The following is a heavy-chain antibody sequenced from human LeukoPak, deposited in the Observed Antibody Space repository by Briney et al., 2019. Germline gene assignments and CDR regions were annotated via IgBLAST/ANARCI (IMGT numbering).Heavy chain of an antibody. CDR2: IYYSGST. D-gene: IGHD4-17*01. CDR3: ARGVGDYYFDY. V-gene: IGHV4-59*01. CDR1: GGSISSYY. Sequence: SETLSLTCTVSGGSISSYYWSRIRQPPGKGLEWIGYIYYSGSTNYNPSLKSRVTISVDTSKNQFSLKLSSVTAADTAVYYCARGVGDYYFDYWGQGALVTVSS. J-gene: IGHJ4*02.